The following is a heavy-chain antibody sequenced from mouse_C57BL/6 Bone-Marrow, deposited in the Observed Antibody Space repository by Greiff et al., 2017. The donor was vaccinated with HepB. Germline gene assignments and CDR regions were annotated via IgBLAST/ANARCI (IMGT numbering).Heavy chain of an antibody. Sequence: VKLQESGAELVKPGASVKMSCKASGYTFTTYPIEWMKQNHGKSLEWIGNFHPYNDDTKYNEKFKGKATLTVEKSSSTVYLELSRLTSDDSAVYYCARDYYGSSPWFAYWGQGTLVTVSA. CDR1: GYTFTTYP. J-gene: IGHJ3*01. CDR2: FHPYNDDT. CDR3: ARDYYGSSPWFAY. V-gene: IGHV1-47*01. D-gene: IGHD1-1*01.